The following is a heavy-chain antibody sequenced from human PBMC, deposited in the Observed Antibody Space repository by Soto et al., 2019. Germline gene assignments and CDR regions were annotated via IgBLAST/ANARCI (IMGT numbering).Heavy chain of an antibody. CDR3: ARENWYCSSSSCYAPYYFDY. CDR1: GFTFSSYS. CDR2: ISSSSSYI. Sequence: GGSLRLSCAASGFTFSSYSMNWVRQAPGKGLEWVSSISSSSSYIYYADSVKGRFTISRDNAKNSPYLQMNSLRAEDTAVYYCARENWYCSSSSCYAPYYFDYWGRGTLVTVSS. J-gene: IGHJ4*02. V-gene: IGHV3-21*01. D-gene: IGHD2-2*01.